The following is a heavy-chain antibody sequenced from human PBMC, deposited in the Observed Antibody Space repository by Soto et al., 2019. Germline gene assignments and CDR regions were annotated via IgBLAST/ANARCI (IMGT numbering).Heavy chain of an antibody. V-gene: IGHV4-39*01. CDR1: GGSISSSSYY. CDR3: ARQFYGSGSTDFAY. CDR2: IYYSGST. J-gene: IGHJ4*02. Sequence: PSETLSLTCTVSGGSISSSSYYWGWIRQPPGKGLEWIGSIYYSGSTYYNPSLKSRVTISVDTSKNQFSLKLSSVTAADTAVYYCARQFYGSGSTDFAYWGQGTLVTVSS. D-gene: IGHD3-10*01.